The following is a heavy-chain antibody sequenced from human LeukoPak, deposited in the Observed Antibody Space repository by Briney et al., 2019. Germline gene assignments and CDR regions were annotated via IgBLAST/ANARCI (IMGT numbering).Heavy chain of an antibody. D-gene: IGHD6-13*01. CDR3: AREKSSSWSERYYYYMDV. J-gene: IGHJ6*03. CDR1: GGSFSGYY. Sequence: ASETLSLTCAVYGGSFSGYYWSWIRQPPGKGLEWMGEINHSGSTNYNPSLKSRVTISVDTSKNQFSLKLSSVTAADTAVYYCAREKSSSWSERYYYYMDVWGKGTTVTVSS. V-gene: IGHV4-34*01. CDR2: INHSGST.